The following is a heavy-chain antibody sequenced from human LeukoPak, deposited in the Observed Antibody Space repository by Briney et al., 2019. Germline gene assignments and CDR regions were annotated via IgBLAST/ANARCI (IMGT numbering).Heavy chain of an antibody. CDR1: GFTFSSYG. CDR2: ISYDGSNK. CDR3: AKGDSSGWSDY. D-gene: IGHD6-19*01. V-gene: IGHV3-30*18. Sequence: GGSLRLSCAASGFTFSSYGMHWVRQAPGEGLEWGAVISYDGSNKYYADAVKGRFPISRDNSKNTLYLQMNSLRAEDTAVYYCAKGDSSGWSDYWGQGTLVIVSS. J-gene: IGHJ4*02.